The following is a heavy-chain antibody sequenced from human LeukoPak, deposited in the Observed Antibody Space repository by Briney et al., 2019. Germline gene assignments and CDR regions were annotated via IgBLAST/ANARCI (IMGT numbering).Heavy chain of an antibody. D-gene: IGHD3-10*02. Sequence: GGSLRLSCAASGFTFSNHWMTWVRQAPGKGLEWVANINQRGSEIYYVDSVKGRFTISRDNAKNSLYLQMNSLRAEDTAVYCCAELGITMIGGVWGKGTTVTISS. CDR1: GFTFSNHW. V-gene: IGHV3-7*01. J-gene: IGHJ6*04. CDR3: AELGITMIGGV. CDR2: INQRGSEI.